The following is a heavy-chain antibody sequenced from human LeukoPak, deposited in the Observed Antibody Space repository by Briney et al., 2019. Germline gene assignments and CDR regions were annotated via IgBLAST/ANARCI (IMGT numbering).Heavy chain of an antibody. CDR3: AKSGDYYGSGSSFDY. V-gene: IGHV3-23*01. D-gene: IGHD3-10*01. Sequence: GGSLRLSCAASGSTFSSYAMSWVRQAPGKGLEWVSAISGSGGSTYYADSVKGRFTISRDNSKNTLYLQMNSLRAEDTAVYYCAKSGDYYGSGSSFDYWGQGTLVTVSS. J-gene: IGHJ4*02. CDR1: GSTFSSYA. CDR2: ISGSGGST.